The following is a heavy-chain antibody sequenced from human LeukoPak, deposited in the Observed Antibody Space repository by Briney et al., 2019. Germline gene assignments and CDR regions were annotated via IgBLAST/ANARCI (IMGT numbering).Heavy chain of an antibody. CDR2: IYYSGST. J-gene: IGHJ6*02. V-gene: IGHV4-59*08. CDR1: GFTFSSYA. CDR3: ARHPDCTNGVCYTSYYYYGMDV. Sequence: GSLRLSCAASGFTFSSYAMSWIRQPPGKGLEWIGYIYYSGSTNYNPSLKSRVTISVDTSKNQFSLKLSSVTAADTAVYYCARHPDCTNGVCYTSYYYYGMDVWGQGTTVTVSS. D-gene: IGHD2-8*01.